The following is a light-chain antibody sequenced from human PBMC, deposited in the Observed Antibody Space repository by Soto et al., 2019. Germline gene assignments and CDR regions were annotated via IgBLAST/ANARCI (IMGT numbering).Light chain of an antibody. V-gene: IGKV3-20*01. Sequence: EIVLTQFPGTLSLSPGERATLSCRASQNVNANFVAWHQHRPGRPPRLLIYGASNRATGISDRFSGSGSGTDFTLTISRLEPGDSAVFYCQQYGSSPLTFGGGTRVEI. J-gene: IGKJ4*01. CDR3: QQYGSSPLT. CDR1: QNVNANF. CDR2: GAS.